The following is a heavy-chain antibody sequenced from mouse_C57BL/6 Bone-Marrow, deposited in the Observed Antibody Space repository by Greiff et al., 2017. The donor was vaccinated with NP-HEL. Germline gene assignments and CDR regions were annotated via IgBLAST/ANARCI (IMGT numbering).Heavy chain of an antibody. CDR3: ARYGGWDKNFAFDY. J-gene: IGHJ2*01. V-gene: IGHV7-3*01. Sequence: EVKLMESGGGLVQPGGSLSLSCAASGFTFTDYYMSWVRQPPGKALEWLGFIRNKANGYTTEYSASVKGRFTISRDNSQSILYLQMNALRAEDSVTYYCARYGGWDKNFAFDYWGQGTTLTVSS. D-gene: IGHD4-1*01. CDR1: GFTFTDYY. CDR2: IRNKANGYTT.